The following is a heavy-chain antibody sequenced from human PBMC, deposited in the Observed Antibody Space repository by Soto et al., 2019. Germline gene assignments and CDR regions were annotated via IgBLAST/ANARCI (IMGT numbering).Heavy chain of an antibody. CDR1: GGTFSSYA. J-gene: IGHJ6*02. Sequence: QVQLVQSGAEVKKPGSSVKVSCKASGGTFSSYAISWVRQAPGQGLEWMGGIIPIFGTANYAQKFQGRGTITADESTSTAYMELSSLRSEDTAVYYCASYCSGGSCLYYYYYYGMDVWGQGTTVTVSS. D-gene: IGHD2-15*01. CDR3: ASYCSGGSCLYYYYYYGMDV. V-gene: IGHV1-69*01. CDR2: IIPIFGTA.